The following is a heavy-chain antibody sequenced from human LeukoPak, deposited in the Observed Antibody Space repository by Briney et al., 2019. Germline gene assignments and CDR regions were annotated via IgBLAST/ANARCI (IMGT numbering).Heavy chain of an antibody. CDR1: GFTFSSFW. CDR3: SRGTSTRSDY. J-gene: IGHJ4*02. D-gene: IGHD6-13*01. CDR2: INGDGSVT. V-gene: IGHV3-74*01. Sequence: GGSLRLSCAASGFTFSSFWMHWVRQAPGKGLVCVSCINGDGSVTRYAGSAKGRFTISRDNAKNTLYLQMYSLRAEDTAVYYCSRGTSTRSDYWGAGTLVTVSS.